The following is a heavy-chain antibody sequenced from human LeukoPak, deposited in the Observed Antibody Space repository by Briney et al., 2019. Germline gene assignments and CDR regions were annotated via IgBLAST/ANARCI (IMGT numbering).Heavy chain of an antibody. D-gene: IGHD4-17*01. Sequence: SETLSLTCTVSGGSITSSSYYWSWIRQPPGKGLEWIGYIYYSGTPNYNPSLQIRVTISLDTSKNHFSLKLSSVTAADTAVYYCARHGYGDFKFDPWGQGTLVTVSS. CDR3: ARHGYGDFKFDP. J-gene: IGHJ5*02. CDR1: GGSITSSSYY. CDR2: IYYSGTP. V-gene: IGHV4-61*05.